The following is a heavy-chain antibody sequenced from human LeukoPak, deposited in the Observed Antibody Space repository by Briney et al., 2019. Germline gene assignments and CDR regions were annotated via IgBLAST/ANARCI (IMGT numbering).Heavy chain of an antibody. J-gene: IGHJ4*02. Sequence: SETLSLTCAVSGGSISSNSYYWGWIRQPPGKGLEWIGEINHSGSTNYNPSLKSRVTISVDTSKNQFSLKLSSVTAADTAVYYCARSSYNSGFDYWGQGTLVTVSS. D-gene: IGHD5-24*01. V-gene: IGHV4-39*07. CDR3: ARSSYNSGFDY. CDR2: INHSGST. CDR1: GGSISSNSYY.